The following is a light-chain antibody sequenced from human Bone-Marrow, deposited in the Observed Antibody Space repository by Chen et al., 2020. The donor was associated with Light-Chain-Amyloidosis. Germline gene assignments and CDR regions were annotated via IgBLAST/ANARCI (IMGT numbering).Light chain of an antibody. CDR2: EVT. CDR1: SSVVGGDNH. V-gene: IGLV2-14*01. J-gene: IGLJ1*01. Sequence: QSALTQPASVSGSPGQSLTISCTGTSSVVGGDNHVSWYQQHPDKAPKLMIYEVTNRPSWVPDRFSGSKSDNTASLTISGLQTEDEADYFCSSYTITNTLVFGSGTRVTVL. CDR3: SSYTITNTLV.